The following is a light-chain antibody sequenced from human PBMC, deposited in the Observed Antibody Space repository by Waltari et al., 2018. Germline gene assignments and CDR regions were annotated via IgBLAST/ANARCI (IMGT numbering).Light chain of an antibody. CDR3: QQYYSTPLT. CDR1: KIVLYSSNNKNY. V-gene: IGKV4-1*01. J-gene: IGKJ4*01. Sequence: DIVMTQSPDSLAVSLGERATINCKSSKIVLYSSNNKNYLAWYQQKPGQPPKLLIYWASTRESGVPDRFRGSGSGTDFTLTISSLQAEDVAVYYCQQYYSTPLTFGGGTKVEIK. CDR2: WAS.